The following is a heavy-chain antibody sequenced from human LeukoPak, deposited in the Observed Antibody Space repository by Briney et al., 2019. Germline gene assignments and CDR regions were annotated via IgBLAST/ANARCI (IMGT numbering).Heavy chain of an antibody. CDR2: INHSGST. CDR1: GGSFSGYY. Sequence: SETLSLTCAVYGGSFSGYYWSWIRQPPGKGLEWIGEINHSGSTNYNPSLKSRVTISVDTSKNQFSLKLSSVTAADTAVYYCARGYNIVASYDYWGQGTLVTVSS. J-gene: IGHJ4*02. D-gene: IGHD5-12*01. V-gene: IGHV4-34*01. CDR3: ARGYNIVASYDY.